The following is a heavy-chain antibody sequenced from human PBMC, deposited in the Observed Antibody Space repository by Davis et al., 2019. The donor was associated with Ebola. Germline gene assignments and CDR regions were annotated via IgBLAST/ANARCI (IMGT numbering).Heavy chain of an antibody. CDR3: AQRWGSYRYFRH. Sequence: PGGSLRLSCAASGFTLGSYWMSWVRQAPGKGLEWVANINQEGSEKYYVDSVRGRFTISRDNARNSLFLQMSSLRVEDTAVYYCAQRWGSYRYFRHWGQGTLVTVSS. CDR1: GFTLGSYW. CDR2: INQEGSEK. J-gene: IGHJ4*02. D-gene: IGHD3-16*02. V-gene: IGHV3-7*03.